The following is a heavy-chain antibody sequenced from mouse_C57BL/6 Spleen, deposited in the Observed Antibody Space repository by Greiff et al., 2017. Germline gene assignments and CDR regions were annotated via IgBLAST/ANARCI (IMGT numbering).Heavy chain of an antibody. J-gene: IGHJ3*01. Sequence: DVKLQESGGGLVQPGGSMKLSCVASGFTFSNYWMNWVRQSPEKGLEWVAQIRLKSDNYATHYAESVKGRFTISRDDSKSSVYLQMDNLRAEDTGIYYCTDPGAWFAYWGQGTLVTVSA. CDR2: IRLKSDNYAT. V-gene: IGHV6-3*01. CDR3: TDPGAWFAY. CDR1: GFTFSNYW.